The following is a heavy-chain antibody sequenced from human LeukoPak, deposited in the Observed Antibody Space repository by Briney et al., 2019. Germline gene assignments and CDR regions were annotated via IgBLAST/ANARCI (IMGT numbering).Heavy chain of an antibody. CDR1: GGSISSSSYY. D-gene: IGHD1-26*01. V-gene: IGHV4-39*07. Sequence: SETLSLTCTVSGGSISSSSYYWGWIRQPPGKGLEWIGSIYYSGSTYYNPSLKSRVTISVDTSKNQFSLKLSSVTAADTAVYYCARSVSGGWTDYWGQGTLVTVSS. CDR3: ARSVSGGWTDY. CDR2: IYYSGST. J-gene: IGHJ4*02.